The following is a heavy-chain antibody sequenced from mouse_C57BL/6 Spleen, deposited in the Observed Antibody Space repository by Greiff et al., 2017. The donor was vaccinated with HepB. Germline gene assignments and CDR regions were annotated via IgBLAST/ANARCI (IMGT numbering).Heavy chain of an antibody. V-gene: IGHV5-6*01. CDR2: ISSGGSYT. CDR3: ARQGVYYYGSPYAMDY. CDR1: GFTFSSYG. D-gene: IGHD1-1*01. J-gene: IGHJ4*01. Sequence: VQLKESGGDLVKPGGSLKLSCAASGFTFSSYGMSWVRQTPDKRLEWVATISSGGSYTYYPDSVKGRFTISRDNAKNTLYLQMSSLKSEDTAMYYCARQGVYYYGSPYAMDYWGQGTSVTVSS.